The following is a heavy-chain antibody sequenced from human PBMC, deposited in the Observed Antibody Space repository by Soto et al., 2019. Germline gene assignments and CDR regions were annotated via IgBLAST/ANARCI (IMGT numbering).Heavy chain of an antibody. CDR2: ISAYNGNT. D-gene: IGHD2-8*01. J-gene: IGHJ6*02. Sequence: QVQLVQSGAEVKKPGASVKVSCKASGYMFTSYGISWVRQAPGQGLEWMGWISAYNGNTNYAKKTQGRVTMTADTSTSEAYMKLRSLRSDDTAVYYCAREGYCGNGVCSKDDGMDDWGQGTTVTVSS. CDR1: GYMFTSYG. V-gene: IGHV1-18*01. CDR3: AREGYCGNGVCSKDDGMDD.